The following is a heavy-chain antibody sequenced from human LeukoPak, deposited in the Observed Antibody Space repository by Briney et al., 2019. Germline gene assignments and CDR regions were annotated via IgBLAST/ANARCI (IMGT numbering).Heavy chain of an antibody. CDR3: ATVLRFLEWSPYDY. Sequence: ASVKVSCKASGYTFTSYYTHWVRQAPGQGLEWMGIINPSGGSTSYAQKFQGRVTMTRDTSTSTAYMELSSLRSEDTAVYYCATVLRFLEWSPYDYWGQGTLVTVSS. CDR2: INPSGGST. V-gene: IGHV1-46*01. CDR1: GYTFTSYY. D-gene: IGHD3-3*01. J-gene: IGHJ4*02.